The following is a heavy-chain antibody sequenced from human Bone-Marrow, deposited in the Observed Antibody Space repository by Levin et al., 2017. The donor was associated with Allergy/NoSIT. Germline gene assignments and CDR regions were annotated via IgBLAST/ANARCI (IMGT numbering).Heavy chain of an antibody. CDR1: GFTFSNYD. CDR2: ISTTDGST. D-gene: IGHD4-11*01. J-gene: IGHJ6*03. V-gene: IGHV3-23*01. Sequence: LSLTCAASGFTFSNYDMNWVRQAPGKGLEWVASISTTDGSTYYADSVKGRFTISRDNSRNTLYLQMNSLRAEDTAEYYCAKEDTSDYSNPMDVWGKGTTVTVSS. CDR3: AKEDTSDYSNPMDV.